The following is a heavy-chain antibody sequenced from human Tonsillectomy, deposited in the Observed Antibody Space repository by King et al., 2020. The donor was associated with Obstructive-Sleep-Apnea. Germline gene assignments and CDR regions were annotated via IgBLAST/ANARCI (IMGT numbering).Heavy chain of an antibody. J-gene: IGHJ6*02. CDR2: IYYSGST. CDR1: GGSISSSSYY. D-gene: IGHD2-2*01. Sequence: QLQESGPGLVKPSETLSLTCTVSGGSISSSSYYWGWIRQPPGKGLEWIGSIYYSGSTYYNPSLKSRVTISVDTSKNQFSLKLSPVTAADTAVYYCAGEGDIVVVPAANMDVWGQGTTVTVSS. V-gene: IGHV4-39*07. CDR3: AGEGDIVVVPAANMDV.